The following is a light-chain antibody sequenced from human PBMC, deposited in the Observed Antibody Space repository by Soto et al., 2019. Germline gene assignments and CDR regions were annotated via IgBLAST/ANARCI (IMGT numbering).Light chain of an antibody. V-gene: IGKV1-16*01. CDR1: QGVGNQ. J-gene: IGKJ3*01. Sequence: DIQMTQSPFSLSASVGDRVTTTCRASQGVGNQLGWFQQKPGKVPKSLIYDASSLQSGAPSRFSGSGSGTDFTLTINSLQPEDFATYYCLQYDNHPFTFGPGTKVDI. CDR3: LQYDNHPFT. CDR2: DAS.